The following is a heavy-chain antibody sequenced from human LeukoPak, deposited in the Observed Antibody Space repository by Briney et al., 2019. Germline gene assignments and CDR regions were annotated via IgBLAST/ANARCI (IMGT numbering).Heavy chain of an antibody. CDR3: ARVSGSSGLKY. J-gene: IGHJ4*02. CDR2: MKQDGSEK. V-gene: IGHV3-7*01. CDR1: GFTFNNYW. Sequence: GGSLRLSCAASGFTFNNYWMSWVRQAPGKGLEWVANMKQDGSEKYYVDSVKGRFTISRDNAKNSLCLQMSSLRAEDTAVYYCARVSGSSGLKYWGQGTLVTVSS. D-gene: IGHD6-19*01.